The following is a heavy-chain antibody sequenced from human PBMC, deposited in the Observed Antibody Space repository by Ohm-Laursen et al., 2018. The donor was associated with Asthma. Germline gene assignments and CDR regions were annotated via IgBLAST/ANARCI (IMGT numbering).Heavy chain of an antibody. Sequence: GSLRLSCAAPGFTFSDYYMSWIRQAPGKGLEWVSYISSSSSYTNYADSVKGRVTISRDNAKNSLYLQMSSLRAEDTAVYYCARTGAVAGNYYYGMDVWGQGTTVTVSS. D-gene: IGHD6-19*01. CDR1: GFTFSDYY. J-gene: IGHJ6*02. CDR3: ARTGAVAGNYYYGMDV. V-gene: IGHV3-11*06. CDR2: ISSSSSYT.